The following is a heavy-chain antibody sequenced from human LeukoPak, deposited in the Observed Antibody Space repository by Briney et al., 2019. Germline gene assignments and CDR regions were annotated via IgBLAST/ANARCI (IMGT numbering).Heavy chain of an antibody. Sequence: SETLSLTCTVSGGSISSHYWSWIRQPPGKGLEWIGYIYYSESTNYNPSLKSRVTISVDTSKNQFSLKLSSVTAADTAVYYCARGEGAARLGYWGQGTLVTVSS. V-gene: IGHV4-59*11. D-gene: IGHD6-6*01. CDR1: GGSISSHY. CDR3: ARGEGAARLGY. CDR2: IYYSEST. J-gene: IGHJ4*02.